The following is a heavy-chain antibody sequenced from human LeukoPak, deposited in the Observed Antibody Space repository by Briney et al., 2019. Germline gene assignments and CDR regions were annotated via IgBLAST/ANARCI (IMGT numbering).Heavy chain of an antibody. CDR2: ISTSSSTI. V-gene: IGHV3-48*01. Sequence: GGSLRLSCAASGFTFSSYSMNWVRQAPGKGLEWVSYISTSSSTIYYADSVKGRFTISRDNAKNSLYLQMNSLRAEDTAVYYCARGSQLVPPPLDYWGQGTLVTVSS. CDR1: GFTFSSYS. J-gene: IGHJ4*02. D-gene: IGHD6-6*01. CDR3: ARGSQLVPPPLDY.